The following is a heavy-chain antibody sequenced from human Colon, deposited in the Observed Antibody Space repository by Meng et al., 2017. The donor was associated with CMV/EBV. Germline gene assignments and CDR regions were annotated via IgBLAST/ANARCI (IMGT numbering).Heavy chain of an antibody. V-gene: IGHV4-39*07. Sequence: SETLSLTCTVSGGSITGSTNFWGWMRQPPGKGLEWIASIYYTGTTYYNPSLKSRVTISVDRSKNQFSLELTSVTAADKAVYYCATSTRGQYCTNGVCFNYWGQGRLVTVSS. CDR3: ATSTRGQYCTNGVCFNY. J-gene: IGHJ4*02. CDR2: IYYTGTT. CDR1: GGSITGSTNF. D-gene: IGHD2-8*01.